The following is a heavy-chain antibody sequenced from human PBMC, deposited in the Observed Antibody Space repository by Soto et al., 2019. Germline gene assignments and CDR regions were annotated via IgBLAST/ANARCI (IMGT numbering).Heavy chain of an antibody. CDR1: GFTFSSYG. CDR3: LRDQRHWNEFADQ. V-gene: IGHV3-74*01. CDR2: ISQDGAIA. Sequence: GGSLRLSCAASGFTFSSYGMHWVRQAPGKGLVWVSRISQDGAIATQADSVKGRFTISRDNAKNTLFLQMNSLRADDTAVYYCLRDQRHWNEFADQWGQGTLVTVSS. D-gene: IGHD1-1*01. J-gene: IGHJ4*02.